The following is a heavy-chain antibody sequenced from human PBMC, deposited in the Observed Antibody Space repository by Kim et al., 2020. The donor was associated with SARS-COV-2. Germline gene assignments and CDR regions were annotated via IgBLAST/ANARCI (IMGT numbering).Heavy chain of an antibody. CDR2: INHSGSI. CDR3: ARDSYYGSGQAYFDY. CDR1: GGSFSGYY. J-gene: IGHJ4*02. Sequence: SETLSLTCAVYGGSFSGYYWSWIRQPPGKGLEWIGEINHSGSINYNPSLKSRVTISVDTSKNQFSLKLSSVTAADTAVYYCARDSYYGSGQAYFDYWGQGTLVTVSS. D-gene: IGHD3-10*01. V-gene: IGHV4-34*01.